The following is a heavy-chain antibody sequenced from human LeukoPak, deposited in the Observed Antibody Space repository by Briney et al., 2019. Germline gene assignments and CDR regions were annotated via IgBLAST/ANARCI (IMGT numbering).Heavy chain of an antibody. J-gene: IGHJ4*02. D-gene: IGHD2/OR15-2a*01. V-gene: IGHV4-30-4*01. CDR2: IYYSGST. Sequence: SETLSLTCTVSGGSISSGDYYWSWIRQPPGKGLEWIGYIYYSGSTYYNPSLKSRATISVDTSKNQFSLKLSSVTAADTAVYYCAGHHPRNTVDFWGQGTLVTVSS. CDR1: GGSISSGDYY. CDR3: AGHHPRNTVDF.